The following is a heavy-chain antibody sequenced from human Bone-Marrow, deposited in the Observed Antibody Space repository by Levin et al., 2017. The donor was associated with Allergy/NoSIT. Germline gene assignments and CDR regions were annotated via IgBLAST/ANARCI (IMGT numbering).Heavy chain of an antibody. V-gene: IGHV4-4*02. CDR1: GASISSSW. Sequence: SETLSLTCAVSGASISSSWWGWVRQPPGKGLEWIGEIHHGGSTNYNPSLKSRVTISMDKSKNQFSLNLNSVTAADTAVYYCTRPYHYYMDVWGKGTTVTVSS. CDR2: IHHGGST. CDR3: TRPYHYYMDV. J-gene: IGHJ6*03.